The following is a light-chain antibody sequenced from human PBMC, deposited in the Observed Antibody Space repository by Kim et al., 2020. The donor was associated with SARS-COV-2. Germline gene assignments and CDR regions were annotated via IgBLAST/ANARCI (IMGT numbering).Light chain of an antibody. Sequence: PGGTVTLTCGSSTGPVTSRHFPYWFQQKPGHAPPTLIFDTGNRHSWTPARFSGSLLGGKAALTLSAARPEDEADYYCLLSYSDSRVFGGGTQLTVL. CDR3: LLSYSDSRV. CDR1: TGPVTSRHF. V-gene: IGLV7-46*01. J-gene: IGLJ2*01. CDR2: DTG.